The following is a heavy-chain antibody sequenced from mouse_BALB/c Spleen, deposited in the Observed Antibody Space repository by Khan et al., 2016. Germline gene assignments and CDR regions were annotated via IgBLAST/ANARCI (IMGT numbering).Heavy chain of an antibody. V-gene: IGHV14-3*02. CDR2: IDPANGNT. CDR3: ARGLRGVIYLDY. J-gene: IGHJ2*01. D-gene: IGHD2-4*01. CDR1: GFNIKDTY. Sequence: EVQLQESGAELVKPGASVKLSCTASGFNIKDTYMHWVKQRPEQGLEWIGRIDPANGNTKYDPKFQGKATITADTSSNTAYLQLSSLTSEDTAVYYCARGLRGVIYLDYWGQGTTLTVSS.